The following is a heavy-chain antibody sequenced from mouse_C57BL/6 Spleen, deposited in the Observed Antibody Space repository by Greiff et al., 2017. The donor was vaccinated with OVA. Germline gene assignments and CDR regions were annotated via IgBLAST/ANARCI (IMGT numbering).Heavy chain of an antibody. Sequence: VKLQESGAELVKPGASVKLSCKASGYAFSSYWMNWVKQRPGKGLEWIGQIYPGDGDTNYNGKFKGKATLTADKSSSTAYMQLSSLTSEDSAVYFCARSTGTRAMDYWGQGTSVTVSS. V-gene: IGHV1-80*01. D-gene: IGHD4-1*01. J-gene: IGHJ4*01. CDR2: IYPGDGDT. CDR3: ARSTGTRAMDY. CDR1: GYAFSSYW.